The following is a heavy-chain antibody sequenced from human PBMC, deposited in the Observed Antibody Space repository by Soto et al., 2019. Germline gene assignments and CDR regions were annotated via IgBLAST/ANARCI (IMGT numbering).Heavy chain of an antibody. CDR3: ATFPPEGRTATPRGDDAFDI. V-gene: IGHV4-34*01. Sequence: PSETLSLTCDVYGGSFSGYYWGWVRQAPGKGLEWIVDINLSGSPNYNPSLQSRVSVSLDSSKTHFSLKLSSVTAADTAVYYCATFPPEGRTATPRGDDAFDIWGQGTLVTVSS. CDR2: INLSGSP. J-gene: IGHJ3*02. D-gene: IGHD3-10*01. CDR1: GGSFSGYY.